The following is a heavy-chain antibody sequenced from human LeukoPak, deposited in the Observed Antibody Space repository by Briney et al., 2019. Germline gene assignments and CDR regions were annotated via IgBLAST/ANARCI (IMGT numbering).Heavy chain of an antibody. V-gene: IGHV1-18*01. CDR1: GYTFTSYG. D-gene: IGHD2-15*01. CDR3: ARDPGNCSGGSCYSAVFDY. J-gene: IGHJ4*02. Sequence: GASVKVSCKASGYTFTSYGISWVRQAPGQGLEWMGWISAYNGNTNYAQKLQGRVIMTTDTSTSTAYMELRSLRSDDTAVYYCARDPGNCSGGSCYSAVFDYWGQGTLVTVSS. CDR2: ISAYNGNT.